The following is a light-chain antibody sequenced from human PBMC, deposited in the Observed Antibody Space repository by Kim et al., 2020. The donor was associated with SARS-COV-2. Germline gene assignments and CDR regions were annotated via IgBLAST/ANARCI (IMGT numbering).Light chain of an antibody. J-gene: IGLJ3*02. CDR3: QSYDSSNHWV. Sequence: TVTIPRTRRSGSIASNYVQWYQQRPGSAPTTVIYEDNQRPSGVPDRFSGSIDSSSNSASLTISGLKTEDEADYYCQSYDSSNHWVFGGGTQLTVL. CDR1: SGSIASNY. V-gene: IGLV6-57*03. CDR2: EDN.